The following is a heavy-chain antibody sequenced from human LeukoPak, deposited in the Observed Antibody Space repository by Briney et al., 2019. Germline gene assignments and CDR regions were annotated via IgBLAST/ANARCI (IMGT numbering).Heavy chain of an antibody. J-gene: IGHJ4*02. CDR2: IHNSGRT. CDR3: ARHGTISSESYFDY. D-gene: IGHD1-14*01. V-gene: IGHV4-59*08. Sequence: SETLSLTCSVSGGSVSSYYWSWIRQSPGKGLEWIGYIHNSGRTNYNPSLKSRVTGFVDTSKNQVSLRLSSVTAADTAVYYCARHGTISSESYFDYWGQGALVAVSS. CDR1: GGSVSSYY.